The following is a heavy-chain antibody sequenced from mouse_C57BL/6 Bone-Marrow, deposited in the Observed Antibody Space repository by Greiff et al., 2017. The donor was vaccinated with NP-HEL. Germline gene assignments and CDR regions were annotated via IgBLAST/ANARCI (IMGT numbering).Heavy chain of an antibody. Sequence: EVKLMESGGDLVKPGGSLKLSCAASGFTFSSYGMSWVRQTPDKRLEWVATISSGGSYTYYPDSVKGRFTISRDNAKNTLYLQMSSLKSEDTAMYYCARTNSWFAYWGQGTLVTVSA. CDR2: ISSGGSYT. CDR1: GFTFSSYG. J-gene: IGHJ3*01. CDR3: ARTNSWFAY. V-gene: IGHV5-6*01. D-gene: IGHD4-1*01.